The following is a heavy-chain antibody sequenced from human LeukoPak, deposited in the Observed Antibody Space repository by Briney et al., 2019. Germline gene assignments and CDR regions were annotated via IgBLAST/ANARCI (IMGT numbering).Heavy chain of an antibody. V-gene: IGHV3-23*01. D-gene: IGHD3-10*01. J-gene: IGHJ4*02. Sequence: GGSLRLSCAASGFNLGSYSMTWVRQAPGKGLEWVSVISADSATTFYADSVKGRFTISRDNAMQMSSLRAEDTALYYCARKSASGNYPLDYWGQGTLVTVSS. CDR3: ARKSASGNYPLDY. CDR2: ISADSATT. CDR1: GFNLGSYS.